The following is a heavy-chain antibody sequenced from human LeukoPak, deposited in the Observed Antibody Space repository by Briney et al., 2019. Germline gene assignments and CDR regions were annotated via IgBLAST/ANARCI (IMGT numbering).Heavy chain of an antibody. V-gene: IGHV4-39*01. CDR1: GGSISSSSYY. Sequence: SETLSLTCTVSGGSISSSSYYWGWIRQPPGKGLEWIGSIYYSGSTYYNPSLKSRVTISVDTSKNQFSLKLSSVTAADTAVYYCATVGVWQQLTTNDYWGQGTLVTVSS. CDR3: ATVGVWQQLTTNDY. CDR2: IYYSGST. J-gene: IGHJ4*02. D-gene: IGHD6-13*01.